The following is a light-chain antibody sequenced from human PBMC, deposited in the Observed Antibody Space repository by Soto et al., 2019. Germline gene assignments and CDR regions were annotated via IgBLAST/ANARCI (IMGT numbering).Light chain of an antibody. Sequence: EIVLTQSPGTLSLSPGERATLSCRASQSVSSIYLAWYQQKPGQAPSLLIYGASSRATGIPDRFSGSGSGTDFTLTISRLEPEDFAVYYCQQYGSSPLTFGGGTKVEIK. V-gene: IGKV3-20*01. CDR3: QQYGSSPLT. J-gene: IGKJ4*01. CDR2: GAS. CDR1: QSVSSIY.